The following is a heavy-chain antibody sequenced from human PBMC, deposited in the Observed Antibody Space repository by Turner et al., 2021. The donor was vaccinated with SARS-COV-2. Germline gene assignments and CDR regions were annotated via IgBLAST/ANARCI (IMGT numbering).Heavy chain of an antibody. CDR3: ATRTVDLSGSYYCFDY. J-gene: IGHJ4*02. Sequence: QVQLQESGPGLVKPSETLSLTCPVSGGSISNYYWSWIRQPAGQGLEWIGRNDYSGSTNYNPSPKSRVTMSVDTSKNQFSLKLSSVTAADTAVYYCATRTVDLSGSYYCFDYWGQGTLVTVSS. CDR2: NDYSGST. CDR1: GGSISNYY. D-gene: IGHD1-26*01. V-gene: IGHV4-4*07.